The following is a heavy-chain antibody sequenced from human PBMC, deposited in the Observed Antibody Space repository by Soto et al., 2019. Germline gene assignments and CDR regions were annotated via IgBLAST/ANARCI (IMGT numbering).Heavy chain of an antibody. CDR3: ARGGGIGTVDY. CDR2: INEDGSET. CDR1: GFTFRTYW. V-gene: IGHV3-7*05. Sequence: EGHLVESGGALAQPGGSLRLSCAASGFTFRTYWMSWVRQAPWKGLEWVANINEDGSETYYVDSVKGRFTMSRDNAKNSLFLQMNSLRAEDPALYYCARGGGIGTVDYWCQGALVTVSS. D-gene: IGHD2-8*02. J-gene: IGHJ4*02.